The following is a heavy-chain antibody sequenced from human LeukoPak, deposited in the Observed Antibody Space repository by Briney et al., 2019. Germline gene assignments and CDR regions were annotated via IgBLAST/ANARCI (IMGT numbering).Heavy chain of an antibody. V-gene: IGHV3-21*01. CDR1: GSSFSNSG. J-gene: IGHJ6*02. CDR3: ARDGDVFYYYYGMDV. D-gene: IGHD4-17*01. CDR2: ISTSSSYI. Sequence: NPGGSLRLSCAASGSSFSNSGMHWVRQAPGKGLEWVSSISTSSSYIYYADSVKGRFTISRDNAKNSLYLQMNSLRAEDTAVYYCARDGDVFYYYYGMDVWGQGTTVTVSS.